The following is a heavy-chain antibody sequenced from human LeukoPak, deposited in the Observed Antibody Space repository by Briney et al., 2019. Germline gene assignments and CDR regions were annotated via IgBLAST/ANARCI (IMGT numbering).Heavy chain of an antibody. J-gene: IGHJ6*03. V-gene: IGHV1-69*06. CDR2: IIPIFGTA. CDR3: ARDGVVPAAMLDRRYYYYMDV. CDR1: GGTFSSYA. D-gene: IGHD2-2*01. Sequence: SVKVSCKASGGTFSSYAISWVRQAPGQGLEWMGGIIPIFGTANYAQKFQGRVTITADKSTSTAYMELSSLRSEDTAVYYCARDGVVPAAMLDRRYYYYMDVWGKGTTVTVSS.